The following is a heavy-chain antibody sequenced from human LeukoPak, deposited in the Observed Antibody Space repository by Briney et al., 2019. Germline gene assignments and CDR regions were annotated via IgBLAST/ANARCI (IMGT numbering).Heavy chain of an antibody. CDR3: AKSGQNYYGSV. CDR2: ISYDGTYK. J-gene: IGHJ4*02. D-gene: IGHD3-10*01. Sequence: GGSLRLSCAASGFTFSSYGMHWVRQAPGKGLEGVAVISYDGTYKYYADSVKGRFTISRDNSKNTLYLQMNSLRAEDTAVYYCAKSGQNYYGSVWGQGTQVTVSS. CDR1: GFTFSSYG. V-gene: IGHV3-30*18.